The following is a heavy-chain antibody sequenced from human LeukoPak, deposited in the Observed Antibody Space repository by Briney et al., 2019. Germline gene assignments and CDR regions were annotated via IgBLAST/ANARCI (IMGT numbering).Heavy chain of an antibody. Sequence: GGSLRLSCAASGFTFDDYGMSWVRPAPGKGLEWVSGINWNGGSTGYADSVKGRFTISRDNAKNSLYLQMNSLRAEDTALYYCARIVDFWSTTDVWGKGTTVTVSS. CDR1: GFTFDDYG. D-gene: IGHD3-3*01. CDR3: ARIVDFWSTTDV. J-gene: IGHJ6*04. V-gene: IGHV3-20*04. CDR2: INWNGGST.